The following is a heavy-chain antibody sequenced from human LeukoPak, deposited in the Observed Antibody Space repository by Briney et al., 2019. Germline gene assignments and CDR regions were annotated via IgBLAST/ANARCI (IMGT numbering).Heavy chain of an antibody. D-gene: IGHD6-13*01. Sequence: GGSLRLSCAASGFTFSDYYMSWIRQAPGKGLEWASYISSSGSTLYYADSVKGRFTISRDNAKNSLYLQMNSLRAEDTAVYYCARALAAQQLVHDWFDPWGQGTLVTVSS. CDR3: ARALAAQQLVHDWFDP. J-gene: IGHJ5*02. CDR2: ISSSGSTL. CDR1: GFTFSDYY. V-gene: IGHV3-11*01.